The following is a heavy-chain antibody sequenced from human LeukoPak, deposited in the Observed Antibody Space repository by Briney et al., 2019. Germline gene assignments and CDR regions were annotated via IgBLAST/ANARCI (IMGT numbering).Heavy chain of an antibody. J-gene: IGHJ4*02. CDR3: ALDLNGDLFHI. Sequence: GGSLRLSCAASGFTFSSYWMHWVRQAPGKGLVWVSRLNSDGSTTNYADSVKGRFTISRDNAKNTQYLQMNSLRADDTAVYYCALDLNGDLFHIWGQGTPVTVSS. CDR1: GFTFSSYW. V-gene: IGHV3-74*01. CDR2: LNSDGSTT. D-gene: IGHD2-21*01.